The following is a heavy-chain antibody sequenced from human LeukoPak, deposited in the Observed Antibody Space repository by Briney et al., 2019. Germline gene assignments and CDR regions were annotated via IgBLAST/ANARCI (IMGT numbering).Heavy chain of an antibody. V-gene: IGHV4-61*02. D-gene: IGHD6-13*01. CDR3: ARRIAAAGPTDFDY. CDR1: GASISSGSYY. CDR2: VYTSGST. J-gene: IGHJ4*02. Sequence: PSETLSLTCTVSGASISSGSYYWSWIRQPAGKGLEWIGRVYTSGSTNYNPSLKSRVTISVDTSKNQFSLKLSSVTAADTAVYYCARRIAAAGPTDFDYWGQGTLVTVSS.